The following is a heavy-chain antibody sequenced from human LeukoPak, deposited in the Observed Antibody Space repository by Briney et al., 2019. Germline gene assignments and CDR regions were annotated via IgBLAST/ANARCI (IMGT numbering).Heavy chain of an antibody. D-gene: IGHD6-13*01. J-gene: IGHJ4*02. V-gene: IGHV3-30*02. CDR3: AKDSNWSFDY. CDR1: GFTFRKYG. Sequence: AGGSLRLSCAASGFTFRKYGMHRVRQAPGKGLEWVAFIRNDGSDKYYADSVKGRFTISRDISKNTLYLQMNSLRTEDMAVYYCAKDSNWSFDYWGQGILVTVSS. CDR2: IRNDGSDK.